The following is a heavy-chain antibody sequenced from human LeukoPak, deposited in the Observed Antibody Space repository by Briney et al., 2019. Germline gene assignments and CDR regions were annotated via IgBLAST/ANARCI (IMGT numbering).Heavy chain of an antibody. J-gene: IGHJ4*02. CDR3: ARECPYSSGCRGPDY. D-gene: IGHD6-19*01. CDR2: IYHSGST. Sequence: PSETLSLTCTVSGGSISSGGYYWSWIRQPPGKGLEWIGYIYHSGSTYYNPSLKSRVTISVDRSKNQFSLKLSSVTAADTAVYYCARECPYSSGCRGPDYWGQGTLVTVSS. CDR1: GGSISSGGYY. V-gene: IGHV4-30-2*01.